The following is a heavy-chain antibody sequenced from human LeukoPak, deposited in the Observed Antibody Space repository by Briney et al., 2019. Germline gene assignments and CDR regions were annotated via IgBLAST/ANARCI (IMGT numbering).Heavy chain of an antibody. D-gene: IGHD3-3*01. J-gene: IGHJ4*02. V-gene: IGHV5-51*01. CDR2: IYPGDYDT. CDR3: ARPPYYDFWNGYYPDY. CDR1: GSSFTKFW. Sequence: GESLQISCKGSGSSFTKFWIGWVRQLRGKGLEWMGIIYPGDYDTRYSPSFQGQVTISVDKSINTAYLQWSSLKASETAMYFCARPPYYDFWNGYYPDYWGQGTLVTVSS.